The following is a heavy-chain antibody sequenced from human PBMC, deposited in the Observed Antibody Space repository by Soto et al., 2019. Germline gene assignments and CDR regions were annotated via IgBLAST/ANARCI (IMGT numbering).Heavy chain of an antibody. CDR1: GYSFTSYW. J-gene: IGHJ6*02. CDR3: ARNRYSYGHYYYYGMDV. D-gene: IGHD5-18*01. Sequence: GESPKISCKGSGYSFTSYWIGWVRQMPGKGLEWMGIIYPGDSDTRYSPSFQGQVTISADKSISTAYLQWSSLKASDTAMYYCARNRYSYGHYYYYGMDVWGQGTTVTVSS. CDR2: IYPGDSDT. V-gene: IGHV5-51*01.